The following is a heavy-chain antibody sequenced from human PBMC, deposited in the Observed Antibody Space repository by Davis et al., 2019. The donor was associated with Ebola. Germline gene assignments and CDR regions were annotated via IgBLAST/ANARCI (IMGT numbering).Heavy chain of an antibody. CDR3: ARLQSGSHGYFDY. V-gene: IGHV5-51*01. Sequence: PGGSLRLSCKGSGYSFTSYWIGWVRQMPGKGLEWMGIIYPGGSDTRYSPSFQGQVTISADKSISTAYLQWSSLKASDTAMYYCARLQSGSHGYFDYWGQGTLVTVSS. CDR1: GYSFTSYW. CDR2: IYPGGSDT. J-gene: IGHJ4*02. D-gene: IGHD3-10*01.